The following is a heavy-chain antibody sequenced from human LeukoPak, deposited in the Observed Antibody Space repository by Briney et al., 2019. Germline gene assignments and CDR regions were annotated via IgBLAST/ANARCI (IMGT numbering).Heavy chain of an antibody. CDR2: IGTSGDRT. V-gene: IGHV3-23*01. J-gene: IGHJ4*02. Sequence: GGSLRLSCSASGFTFSSSAMSWVRQAPGKGLEWVSAIGTSGDRTFYADPVKGRFTISRDNSKNTLYLQMNSLRAEDTAVYYCARDRPSFDYWGQGTLVTVSS. CDR1: GFTFSSSA. CDR3: ARDRPSFDY.